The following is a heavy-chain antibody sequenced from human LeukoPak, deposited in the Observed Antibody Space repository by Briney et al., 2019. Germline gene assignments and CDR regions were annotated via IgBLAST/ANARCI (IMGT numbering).Heavy chain of an antibody. D-gene: IGHD3-22*01. Sequence: GASVKVSCKASGYTFTSYAMHWVRQAPGQRLEWMGWINAGNGNTKYSQKFQGRVTITRDTSASTAYMELSSLRSEDTAVYYCARDRYYDTRATGVGDYWGQGTLVTVSS. CDR1: GYTFTSYA. CDR3: ARDRYYDTRATGVGDY. CDR2: INAGNGNT. V-gene: IGHV1-3*01. J-gene: IGHJ4*02.